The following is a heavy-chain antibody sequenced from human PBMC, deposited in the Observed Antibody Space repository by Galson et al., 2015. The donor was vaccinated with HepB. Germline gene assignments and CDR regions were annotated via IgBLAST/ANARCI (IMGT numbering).Heavy chain of an antibody. V-gene: IGHV3-74*01. CDR3: ARAGGYSYGFSRYYYYGMDV. J-gene: IGHJ6*02. CDR2: INSDGSST. CDR1: GFTFSSYW. Sequence: SLRLSCAASGFTFSSYWMHWVRQAPGKGLVWVSRINSDGSSTSYADSVKGRFTISRDNAKNTLYLQMNSLRAEDTAVYYCARAGGYSYGFSRYYYYGMDVWGQGTTVTVSS. D-gene: IGHD5-18*01.